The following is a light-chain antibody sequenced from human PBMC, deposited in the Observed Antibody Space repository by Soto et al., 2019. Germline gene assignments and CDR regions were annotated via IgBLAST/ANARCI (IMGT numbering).Light chain of an antibody. CDR3: QQYNSYSQT. CDR1: QSISSW. V-gene: IGKV1-5*03. CDR2: KAS. J-gene: IGKJ2*01. Sequence: DIQMTQSPSTLSASVGDRVTITCRASQSISSWLAWYQQKPGKAPKLLIYKASSLESGVPSRFSGSGSGTEFTLTSSSLQPDDFATYYCQQYNSYSQTFGQGNKLEIK.